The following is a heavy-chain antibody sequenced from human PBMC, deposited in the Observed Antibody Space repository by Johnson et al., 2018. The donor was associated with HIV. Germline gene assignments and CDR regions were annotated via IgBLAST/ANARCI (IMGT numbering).Heavy chain of an antibody. Sequence: VQLVESGGGLVKPGGSLRLSCAASGFTFTYYAMSWVRQAPGKGLEWVSVIYSGGSTYYADSVKGRFTISRDISKNTLYLQMNSLRAEDTAVYYCARNSHSSNWYEWEAFDIWGQGTMVTVSS. CDR3: ARNSHSSNWYEWEAFDI. V-gene: IGHV3-66*01. D-gene: IGHD6-13*01. CDR2: IYSGGST. J-gene: IGHJ3*02. CDR1: GFTFTYYA.